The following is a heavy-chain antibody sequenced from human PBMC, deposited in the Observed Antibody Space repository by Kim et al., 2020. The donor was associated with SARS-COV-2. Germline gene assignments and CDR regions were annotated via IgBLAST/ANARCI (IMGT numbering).Heavy chain of an antibody. CDR1: GFTFSSYA. Sequence: GGSLRLSCAASGFTFSSYAMSWVRQAPGKGLEWVSAISGSGGSTYYADSVKGRFTSSRDNSKNTLYLQMNSLRAEDTAVYYCAKGEKKIAVAAHGYWCQGTLVTLSS. CDR2: ISGSGGST. D-gene: IGHD6-19*01. V-gene: IGHV3-23*01. J-gene: IGHJ4*02. CDR3: AKGEKKIAVAAHGY.